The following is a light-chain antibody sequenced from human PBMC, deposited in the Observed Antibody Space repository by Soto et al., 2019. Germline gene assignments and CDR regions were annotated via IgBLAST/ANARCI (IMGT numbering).Light chain of an antibody. J-gene: IGLJ1*01. CDR2: DVT. CDR1: SSDVGGYDY. V-gene: IGLV2-14*01. Sequence: QSALTQPASVSGSPGQSITISCTGTSSDVGGYDYVSWYQQHPGKAPKLMIYDVTNRPSGVSNRFSGSKSGNTASLTISGLAAEDKADYYCISYASINTYVFGTGTKLTVL. CDR3: ISYASINTYV.